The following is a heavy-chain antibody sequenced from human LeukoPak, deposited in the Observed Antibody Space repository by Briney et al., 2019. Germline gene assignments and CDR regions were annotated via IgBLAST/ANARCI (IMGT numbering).Heavy chain of an antibody. CDR1: GFTFSSYE. J-gene: IGHJ3*02. Sequence: GGSLRLSCAASGFTFSSYEMNWVRQAPGKGLEWVSYISSSSSYTNYADSVKGRFTISRDNAKNSLYLQMNSLRAEDTAVYYCARVLLTTDAFDIWGQGTMVTVSS. CDR3: ARVLLTTDAFDI. D-gene: IGHD1-1*01. CDR2: ISSSSSYT. V-gene: IGHV3-21*05.